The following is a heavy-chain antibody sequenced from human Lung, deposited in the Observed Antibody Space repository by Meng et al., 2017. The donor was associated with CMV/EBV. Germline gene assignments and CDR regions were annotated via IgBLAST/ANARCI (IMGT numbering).Heavy chain of an antibody. CDR3: ARQLGLFHY. CDR1: GFTFSSYA. Sequence: GESLKISCAASGFTFSSYAMSWVRQAPGKGLEWVSAISGSGGSTYYADSVKGRFTISRDNSKNTLYLQMNSLRAEDTAVYYCARQLGLFHYWGQGTLVTVSS. D-gene: IGHD6-6*01. J-gene: IGHJ4*02. V-gene: IGHV3-23*01. CDR2: ISGSGGST.